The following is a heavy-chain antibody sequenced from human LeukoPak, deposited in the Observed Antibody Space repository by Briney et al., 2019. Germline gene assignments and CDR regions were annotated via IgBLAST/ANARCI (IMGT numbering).Heavy chain of an antibody. CDR3: ARISSSRYYFDH. D-gene: IGHD6-13*01. CDR1: GFTFTSYW. CDR2: IKLDASEK. J-gene: IGHJ4*02. Sequence: GGSLRLSCAASGFTFTSYWMTWVRQAPGKGREWVANIKLDASEKYYVDSVKGRFIISRDHDRNSLYLQMDSLRAEDTAVYYCARISSSRYYFDHWGQGTPVTVSS. V-gene: IGHV3-7*01.